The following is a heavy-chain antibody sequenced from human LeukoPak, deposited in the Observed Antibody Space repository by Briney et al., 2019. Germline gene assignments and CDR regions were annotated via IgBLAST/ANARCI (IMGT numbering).Heavy chain of an antibody. V-gene: IGHV4-4*07. J-gene: IGHJ6*03. CDR3: AREIAARPNYYYYMDV. Sequence: SSETLSLTCTVSGGSISSYYWSWIRQPPGKGLEWIGRIYTSGSTNYNPSLKSRVTISVDTSKNQFSLKLSSVTAADTAVYYCAREIAARPNYYYYMDVWGKGTTVTVSS. CDR1: GGSISSYY. CDR2: IYTSGST. D-gene: IGHD6-6*01.